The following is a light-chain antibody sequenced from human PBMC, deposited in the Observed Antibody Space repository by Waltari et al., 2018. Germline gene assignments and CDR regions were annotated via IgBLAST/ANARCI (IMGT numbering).Light chain of an antibody. J-gene: IGLJ3*02. CDR3: AVWDASLNGPV. CDR1: SSNIGGSH. V-gene: IGLV1-44*01. CDR2: NTY. Sequence: QSVLTQPPAASGTPGPRVTISCSGRSSNIGGSHVNWYQQLPGTAPKLLIYNTYNRPSGVPDRVSGSKSGTAASLAISGLQSEDGADYFCAVWDASLNGPVFGGGTKVTVL.